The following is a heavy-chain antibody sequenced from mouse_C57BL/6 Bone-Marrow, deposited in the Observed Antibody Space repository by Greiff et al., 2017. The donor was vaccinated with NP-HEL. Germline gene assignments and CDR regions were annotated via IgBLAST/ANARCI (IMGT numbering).Heavy chain of an antibody. V-gene: IGHV1-81*01. D-gene: IGHD1-1*01. CDR3: ARNTTVLYWYFDV. J-gene: IGHJ1*03. CDR1: GYTFTSYG. Sequence: QVQLKESGAELARPGASVKLSCKASGYTFTSYGISWVKQRTGQGLEWIGEIYPRSGNTYYNEKFKGKATLTADKSSSTAYMELRSLTSEDSAVYFCARNTTVLYWYFDVWGTGTTVTVSS. CDR2: IYPRSGNT.